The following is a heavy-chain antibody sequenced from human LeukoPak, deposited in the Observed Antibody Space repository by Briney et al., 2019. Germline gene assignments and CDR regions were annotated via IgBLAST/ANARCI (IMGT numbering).Heavy chain of an antibody. J-gene: IGHJ4*02. CDR3: ARADGAYGVY. CDR1: GFTFSNYE. D-gene: IGHD4-17*01. CDR2: ISTTGTTI. Sequence: GGSLRLSCAASGFTFSNYEMNWVRQAPGKGLEWISHISTTGTTIHYADSVKGRFTVSRDNARNSLYLRMDSLRLEDTAIYFCARADGAYGVYWGQGTLVIVSS. V-gene: IGHV3-48*03.